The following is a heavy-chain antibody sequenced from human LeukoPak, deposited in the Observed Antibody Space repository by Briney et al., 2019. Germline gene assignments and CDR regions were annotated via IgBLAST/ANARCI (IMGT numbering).Heavy chain of an antibody. CDR3: ARGAMVGSGRGFAFDI. Sequence: SETLSLTCTVPGVSIRTYYWIWIRQPAGKGLEWIGRMSISGSTNYNPSLKSRVSMSVDTSKNQFSLRLSSVTAADTAMYYCARGAMVGSGRGFAFDIWGQGTMVTVSS. J-gene: IGHJ3*02. CDR1: GVSIRTYY. CDR2: MSISGST. D-gene: IGHD3-10*01. V-gene: IGHV4-4*07.